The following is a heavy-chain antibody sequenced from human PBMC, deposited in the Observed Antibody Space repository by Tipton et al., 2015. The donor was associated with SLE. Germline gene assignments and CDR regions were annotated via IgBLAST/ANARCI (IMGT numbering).Heavy chain of an antibody. Sequence: TLSLNCTVSGGSISSYYWSWIRQPAGKGLEWIGSIYHSCSTNYNPSLKSRVTISVDTSKKQISLKLSSVTAADTAVYYCARDLGGRTFNYRDVCGKGTTVTVSS. CDR1: GGSISSYY. V-gene: IGHV4-4*07. J-gene: IGHJ6*03. CDR3: ARDLGGRTFNYRDV. CDR2: IYHSCST.